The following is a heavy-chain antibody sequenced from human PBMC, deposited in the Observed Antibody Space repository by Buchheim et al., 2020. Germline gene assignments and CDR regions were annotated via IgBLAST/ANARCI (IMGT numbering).Heavy chain of an antibody. CDR2: INPSCGTT. CDR1: GDTFTSYS. Sequence: QVQLVQSGAEVKKPGASVKVSCKASGDTFTSYSMHWVRQAPGQGLEWMGIINPSCGTTNYAQKFQGRVTMTRDTSTSPVYMELSSLRSEDTAVYYCARQLIQLDIYWFDPWGQGTL. J-gene: IGHJ5*02. D-gene: IGHD6-6*01. V-gene: IGHV1-46*01. CDR3: ARQLIQLDIYWFDP.